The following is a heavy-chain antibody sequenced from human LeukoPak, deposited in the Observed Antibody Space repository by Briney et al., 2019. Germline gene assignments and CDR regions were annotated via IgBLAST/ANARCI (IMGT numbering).Heavy chain of an antibody. CDR2: ISGSGGDT. CDR3: AKEGRLTVAAVVVENFFDY. D-gene: IGHD3-22*01. Sequence: PGGSLRLSCSASGFTFSRSAMSWVRQAAGKGLEWVPGISGSGGDTYYTDSVKGRCTISRDNSKTTVYLQMNSLRTEDTATYYCAKEGRLTVAAVVVENFFDYWGQGTPVTVSA. J-gene: IGHJ4*02. CDR1: GFTFSRSA. V-gene: IGHV3-23*01.